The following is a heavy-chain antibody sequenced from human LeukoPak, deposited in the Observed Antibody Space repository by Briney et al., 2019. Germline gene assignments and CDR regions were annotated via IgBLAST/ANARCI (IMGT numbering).Heavy chain of an antibody. CDR3: AKGGSITSFDI. CDR1: GFTFRNFG. V-gene: IGHV3-33*06. J-gene: IGHJ3*02. Sequence: PGRSLRLSCAASGFTFRNFGMHWVRQAPGKGLEWVAIIWYDGSNQYYADSVKGRFTISRDNSKNTLYLQMNSLRAEDTAVYYCAKGGSITSFDIWGQGTMVTVSS. D-gene: IGHD3-10*01. CDR2: IWYDGSNQ.